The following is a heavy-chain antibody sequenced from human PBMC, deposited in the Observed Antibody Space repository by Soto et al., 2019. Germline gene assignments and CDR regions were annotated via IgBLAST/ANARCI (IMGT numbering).Heavy chain of an antibody. D-gene: IGHD1-26*01. CDR1: GYSFTIYW. J-gene: IGHJ4*02. CDR3: ARHELGRGEPNDF. CDR2: IDPDDSYT. V-gene: IGHV5-10-1*01. Sequence: GESLKISCETSGYSFTIYWITWVRQMPGKGLEWMGRIDPDDSYTIYNPSFRGHVTISADESIRTAYLQWSSLKASDTAMYYCARHELGRGEPNDFWGQGALVTGSS.